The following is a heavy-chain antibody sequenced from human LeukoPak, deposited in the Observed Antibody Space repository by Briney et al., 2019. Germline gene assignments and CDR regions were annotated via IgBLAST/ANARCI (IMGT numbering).Heavy chain of an antibody. CDR3: ARDRGYYDFWSGYSSDWFDP. Sequence: PGGSLRLSCAASGFSFSDYYMSWIRQAPGKGLEWVSYISSSGTTIYYADSVKGRFTISRDNAKNSLYLQMNSLRADDTAVYYCARDRGYYDFWSGYSSDWFDPWGQGTPVTVSS. V-gene: IGHV3-11*01. D-gene: IGHD3-3*01. CDR2: ISSSGTTI. J-gene: IGHJ5*02. CDR1: GFSFSDYY.